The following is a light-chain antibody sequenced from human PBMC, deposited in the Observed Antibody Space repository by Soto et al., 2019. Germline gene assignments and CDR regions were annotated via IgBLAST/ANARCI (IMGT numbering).Light chain of an antibody. V-gene: IGKV3-20*01. CDR3: QQYGSSGT. CDR2: GAS. Sequence: EIVLTQSPGTLSLSPGERATLSCRASQSVSSSYLAWYQQKPGQAPSLLIYGASSRDTGIPDSFSGSGSGTDFTLTISRREPEDFAVYYWQQYGSSGTFGQGTKLEIK. J-gene: IGKJ2*01. CDR1: QSVSSSY.